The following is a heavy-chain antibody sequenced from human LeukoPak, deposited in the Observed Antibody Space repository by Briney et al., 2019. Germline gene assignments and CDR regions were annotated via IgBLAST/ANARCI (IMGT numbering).Heavy chain of an antibody. V-gene: IGHV1-2*02. D-gene: IGHD3-22*01. CDR3: ARGLLSRWSLLQWFDP. J-gene: IGHJ5*02. Sequence: PGASVKVSCKASGYTFTGYYMHWVRQAPGQGLEWMGWINPNSGGTNYAQKFQGRLTVTTDTSTTTAYMELRSLRSDDTAVYYCARGLLSRWSLLQWFDPWGQGTLVTVSS. CDR1: GYTFTGYY. CDR2: INPNSGGT.